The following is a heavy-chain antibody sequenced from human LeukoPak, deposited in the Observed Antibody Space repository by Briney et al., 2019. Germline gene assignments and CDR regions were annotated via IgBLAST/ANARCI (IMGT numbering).Heavy chain of an antibody. V-gene: IGHV4-4*07. CDR2: IYTSGST. Sequence: SETLSLTYTVSGGSISSYYWTWIRQPAGKGLEWIGRIYTSGSTNYNPSLKSRVTMSVDTSKNQFSLKLSSVTAADTAVYYCARGDTNMATDAFDIWGQGTMVTVSS. CDR1: GGSISSYY. J-gene: IGHJ3*02. CDR3: ARGDTNMATDAFDI. D-gene: IGHD5-18*01.